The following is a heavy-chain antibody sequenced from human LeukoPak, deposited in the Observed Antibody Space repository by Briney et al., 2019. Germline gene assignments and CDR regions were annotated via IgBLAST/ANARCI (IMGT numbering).Heavy chain of an antibody. V-gene: IGHV3-23*01. CDR1: GFTFSNYA. J-gene: IGHJ4*02. Sequence: GGSLRLSCAASGFTFSNYAMSWVRQAPGKGLGWVSAIDGSGKSTYYADSVKGRFTISRDNSKNTLYLQLTSLRVEDTAVYYCAKVATWTYFDSWGQGTLVTVSS. CDR3: AKVATWTYFDS. D-gene: IGHD3/OR15-3a*01. CDR2: IDGSGKST.